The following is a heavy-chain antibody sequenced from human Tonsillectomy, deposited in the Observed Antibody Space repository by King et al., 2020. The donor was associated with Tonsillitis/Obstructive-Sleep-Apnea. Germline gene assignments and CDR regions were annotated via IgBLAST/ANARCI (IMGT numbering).Heavy chain of an antibody. D-gene: IGHD2-2*01. CDR2: IIPIFGSA. J-gene: IGHJ4*02. CDR1: GGSFSHYL. V-gene: IGHV1-69*01. CDR3: ATGPPQYLRPRGFDS. Sequence: VQLVQSGAEVKKPGSSVKVSCKASGGSFSHYLITWVRQAPGQGLEWMGGIIPIFGSANYAQKFHGRVTITADESTSTAYMDLSSLRSDDTAVYYCATGPPQYLRPRGFDSWGQGTLVTVSS.